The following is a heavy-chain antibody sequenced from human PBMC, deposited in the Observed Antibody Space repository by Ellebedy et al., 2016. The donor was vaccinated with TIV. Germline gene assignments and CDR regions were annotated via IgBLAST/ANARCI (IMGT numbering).Heavy chain of an antibody. J-gene: IGHJ6*02. CDR2: ISAYNGNT. Sequence: AASVKVSCKASGYTFTSYGISWVRQAPGQGLEWMGWISAYNGNTHYAQKFQGRASMTTDASTNTVHLELMSLNFDDTAVYYCGRELGMGRGAMDVWGQGTTVTVSS. CDR1: GYTFTSYG. D-gene: IGHD7-27*01. V-gene: IGHV1-18*04. CDR3: GRELGMGRGAMDV.